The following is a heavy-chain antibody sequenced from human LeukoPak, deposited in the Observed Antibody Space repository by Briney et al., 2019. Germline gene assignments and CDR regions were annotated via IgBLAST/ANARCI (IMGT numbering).Heavy chain of an antibody. J-gene: IGHJ4*02. Sequence: ASVKVSCKASGGILSKWSISWVRQAPGQGLEWVGTIIPEFDEAHYSQKLPGRVTISADDSATAAYMELRSLTSEDTAIYYCASGGVTVYSYGPDYWGQGTLIAVSS. CDR1: GGILSKWS. CDR2: IIPEFDEA. V-gene: IGHV1-69*13. D-gene: IGHD5-18*01. CDR3: ASGGVTVYSYGPDY.